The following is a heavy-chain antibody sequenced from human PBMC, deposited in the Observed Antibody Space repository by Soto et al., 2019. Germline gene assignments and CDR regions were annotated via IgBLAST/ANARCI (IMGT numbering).Heavy chain of an antibody. CDR2: VHHSGST. CDR1: GESLGGYY. D-gene: IGHD2-21*02. Sequence: PSETLSLTCAVYGESLGGYYWSWIRQPPGKGLEWIGEVHHSGSTNYNPAPKSGVTISLDTSMNQFFMKLNSVAAADTDVYFCARVMTAADWHIDLWGRGTPVTVSS. J-gene: IGHJ2*01. CDR3: ARVMTAADWHIDL. V-gene: IGHV4-34*01.